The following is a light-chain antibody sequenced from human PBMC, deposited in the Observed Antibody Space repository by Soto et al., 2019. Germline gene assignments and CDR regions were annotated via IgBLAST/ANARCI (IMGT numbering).Light chain of an antibody. J-gene: IGKJ4*01. CDR3: QQRSTWPLS. CDR1: QSVSSS. V-gene: IGKV3-11*01. Sequence: EIVLTQSPVTLSLSPGERATLSCRASQSVSSSLAWYQQKPGQAPRLLIYDASNRATGIPARCSGSGSETDFPLTVSSLEPEDFAVYYCQQRSTWPLSFGGGTKVEIK. CDR2: DAS.